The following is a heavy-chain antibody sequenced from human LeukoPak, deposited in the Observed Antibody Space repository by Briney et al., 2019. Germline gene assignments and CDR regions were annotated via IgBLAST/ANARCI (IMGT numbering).Heavy chain of an antibody. CDR3: AREYCSSTSCYKSPFDY. J-gene: IGHJ4*02. CDR2: IYYSGST. V-gene: IGHV4-39*01. D-gene: IGHD2-2*02. Sequence: PSETLSLTCTGSGGSISSSSYYWGWIRQPPGKGLEWIGSIYYSGSTYYNPSLKSRVTISVDTSKNQFSLKLSSVTAADTAVYYCAREYCSSTSCYKSPFDYWGQGTLVTVSS. CDR1: GGSISSSSYY.